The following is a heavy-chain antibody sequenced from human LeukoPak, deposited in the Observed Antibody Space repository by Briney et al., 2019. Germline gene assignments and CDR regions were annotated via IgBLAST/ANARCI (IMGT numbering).Heavy chain of an antibody. V-gene: IGHV3-33*01. CDR3: ARLWGSVSGYFDY. D-gene: IGHD2-21*01. J-gene: IGHJ4*02. Sequence: PGRSLRLSCAVSGYTFSSHGMHWVRQAPGKGLEWVAAIWYDGSYKFYADSVKGRFTISRDNSKNMLYLQMDSLRGGDTALYYCARLWGSVSGYFDYWGQGTLVTVSS. CDR2: IWYDGSYK. CDR1: GYTFSSHG.